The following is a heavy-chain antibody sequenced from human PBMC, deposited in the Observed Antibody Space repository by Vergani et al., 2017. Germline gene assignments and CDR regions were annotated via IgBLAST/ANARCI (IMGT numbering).Heavy chain of an antibody. D-gene: IGHD4-11*01. CDR1: GGSISSYY. CDR2: IYYSGNT. V-gene: IGHV4-59*01. J-gene: IGHJ3*02. CDR3: ERYTVTGGAFDI. Sequence: QVQLQESGPGLVKPSETLSLTCSVSGGSISSYYWSWIRQPPGKGLEWIGYIYYSGNTNYKPSLKSRVTISVDMSKNQFSLKLSSVTAAEPAVYYCERYTVTGGAFDIWGQETMGSVSA.